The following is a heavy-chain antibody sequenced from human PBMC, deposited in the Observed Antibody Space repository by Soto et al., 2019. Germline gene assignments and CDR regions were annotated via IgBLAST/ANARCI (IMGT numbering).Heavy chain of an antibody. Sequence: GGSLRLSCVASGFTVSSSYMSWVRQAPGKGLEWVSVIYSGSSTFYAGSVRGRFTISRDDSENTVFLQLNSLRAEDTAVYYCARLEGPEVTYCAVRSGATRPTPFDTWGQGALVTVSS. CDR1: GFTVSSSY. CDR2: IYSGSST. J-gene: IGHJ5*01. CDR3: ARLEGPEVTYCAVRSGATRPTPFDT. D-gene: IGHD3-3*01. V-gene: IGHV3-53*01.